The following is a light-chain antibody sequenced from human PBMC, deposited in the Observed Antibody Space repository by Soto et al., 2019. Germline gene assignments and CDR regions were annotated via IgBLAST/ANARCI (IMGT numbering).Light chain of an antibody. J-gene: IGLJ2*01. V-gene: IGLV3-1*01. CDR2: QDT. CDR3: QTWDSITAHVV. Sequence: SYELTQPPSVSVSPGQTASITGSGDKLGDKYAFWYQQKPGQSPVLVIYQDTKRPSGIPGRFSGSNSGNTATLTISGTHSMDEADYYCQTWDSITAHVVFGGGTKLTVL. CDR1: KLGDKY.